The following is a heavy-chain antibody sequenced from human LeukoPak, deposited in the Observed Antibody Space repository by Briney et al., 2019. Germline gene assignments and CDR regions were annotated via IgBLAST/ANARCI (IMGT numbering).Heavy chain of an antibody. CDR1: GFTFSSYW. J-gene: IGHJ4*02. Sequence: PGGSLRLSCAASGFTFSSYWMHWVRQAPGKGLVWVSRINSDGSSTSYADSVKGRFTISRDNAKNTLYLQMNSLRAEDTAVYYCARVFPAYDFWSGYYAENEYYFDYWGQGTLVTVSS. D-gene: IGHD3-3*01. CDR3: ARVFPAYDFWSGYYAENEYYFDY. V-gene: IGHV3-74*01. CDR2: INSDGSST.